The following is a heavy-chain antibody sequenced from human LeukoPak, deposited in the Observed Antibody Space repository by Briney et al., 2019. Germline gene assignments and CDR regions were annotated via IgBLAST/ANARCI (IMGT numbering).Heavy chain of an antibody. Sequence: PSETLSLTCTVYGDSISSYYWSWIRQPAGEGLEWIGYISYGGSTNYNPSLKSRVTISGDTSKNQSSLKLSSVTAADTAVYYCASRGGGGLLPDWGQGTLVTVSS. CDR3: ASRGGGGLLPD. J-gene: IGHJ4*02. CDR1: GDSISSYY. CDR2: ISYGGST. V-gene: IGHV4-59*08. D-gene: IGHD3-22*01.